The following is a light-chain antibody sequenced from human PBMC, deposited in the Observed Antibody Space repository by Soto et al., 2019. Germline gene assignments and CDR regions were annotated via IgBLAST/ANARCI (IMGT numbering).Light chain of an antibody. Sequence: EIVLTQSPATLSLSPGERATLSCRASQSVSSHLAWYQQKPGQAPRLLIYDASNRATGIPARFSGSGSGTDFTLTISSLEPEDFAVYYCQQRSNWPLTFGGGTKVDTK. CDR2: DAS. V-gene: IGKV3-11*01. CDR3: QQRSNWPLT. CDR1: QSVSSH. J-gene: IGKJ4*01.